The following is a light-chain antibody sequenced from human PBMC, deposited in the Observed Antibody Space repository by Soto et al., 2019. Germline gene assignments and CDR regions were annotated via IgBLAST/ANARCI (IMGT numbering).Light chain of an antibody. CDR1: QSVSSD. CDR2: GVS. V-gene: IGKV3-15*01. Sequence: VMMTQSAATLSVYTWERVKHCCRASQSVSSDLAWYHQKPGQAPRLLIYGVSTRATGIPARFSGSGSGTEFTLTINSLQSEDFAVYYCQQYNNWPRTFGQGAKV. CDR3: QQYNNWPRT. J-gene: IGKJ1*01.